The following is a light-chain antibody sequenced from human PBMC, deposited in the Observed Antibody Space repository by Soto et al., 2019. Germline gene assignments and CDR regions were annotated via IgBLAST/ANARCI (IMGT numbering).Light chain of an antibody. J-gene: IGLJ1*01. CDR1: GSDVGSYKY. CDR2: EVS. CDR3: SSYTSISSLGI. Sequence: QSALTRPASVSGSLGQSITISCTGTGSDVGSYKYVSWYQQHPGKAPKLIIFEVSNRPSGVSDRFSGSKSGNTASLTIPGLQAEDEADYFCSSYTSISSLGIFGTGTKVTVL. V-gene: IGLV2-14*01.